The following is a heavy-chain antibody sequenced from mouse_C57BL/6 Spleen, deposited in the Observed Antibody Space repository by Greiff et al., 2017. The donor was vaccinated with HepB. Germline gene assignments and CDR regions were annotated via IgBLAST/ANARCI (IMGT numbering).Heavy chain of an antibody. CDR3: ARWLPYYAMDY. J-gene: IGHJ4*01. D-gene: IGHD2-2*01. CDR2: INPYNGGT. CDR1: GYTFTDYY. Sequence: VQLQQSGPVLVKPGASVKMSCKASGYTFTDYYMNWVKQSHGKSLEWIGVINPYNGGTSYNQKFKGKATLTVDKSSSTAYMELNSLTSEDSAVYYCARWLPYYAMDYWGQGTSVTVSS. V-gene: IGHV1-19*01.